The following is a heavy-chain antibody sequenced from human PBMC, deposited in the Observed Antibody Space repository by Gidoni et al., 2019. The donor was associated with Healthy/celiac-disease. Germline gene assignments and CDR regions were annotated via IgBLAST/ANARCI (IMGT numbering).Heavy chain of an antibody. V-gene: IGHV4-39*01. Sequence: QLQLQESGPGLVKPSETLSLTCTVAGGSISSSSYYWGWIRQPPGKGLEWIGSIYYSGSTYYNPSLKSRVTISVDTSKNQFSLKLSSVTAADTAVYYCARHGGAYYDYVWGSYRPLGYFDYWGQGTLVTVSS. D-gene: IGHD3-16*02. J-gene: IGHJ4*02. CDR2: IYYSGST. CDR1: GGSISSSSYY. CDR3: ARHGGAYYDYVWGSYRPLGYFDY.